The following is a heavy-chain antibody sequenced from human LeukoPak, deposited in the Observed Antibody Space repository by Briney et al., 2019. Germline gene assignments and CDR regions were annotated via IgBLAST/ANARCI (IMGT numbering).Heavy chain of an antibody. J-gene: IGHJ4*02. CDR3: AKLLAAPYYFDY. CDR2: ISGSGGST. V-gene: IGHV3-23*01. CDR1: GFTFSSYA. D-gene: IGHD6-6*01. Sequence: GGSLRLSCAASGFTFSSYAMSWVRQAPGKGLEWVSAISGSGGSTYYADSVKGRFTTSRDNSKNTLYLQMNSLRAEDTAVYYCAKLLAAPYYFDYWGQGTLVTVSS.